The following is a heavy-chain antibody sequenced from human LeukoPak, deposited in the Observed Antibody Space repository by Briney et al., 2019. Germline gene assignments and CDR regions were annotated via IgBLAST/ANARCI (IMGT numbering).Heavy chain of an antibody. Sequence: PGGSLRLSCAASGFTFSTYTMSWVRQAPGKGLEWVAVIWYDGSNKYYADSVKGRFTISRDNSKNTLYLQMNSLRAEDTALYYCARELSPVVKYYFEYWGQGTLVTVSP. CDR1: GFTFSTYT. CDR3: ARELSPVVKYYFEY. V-gene: IGHV3-33*08. D-gene: IGHD3-22*01. J-gene: IGHJ4*02. CDR2: IWYDGSNK.